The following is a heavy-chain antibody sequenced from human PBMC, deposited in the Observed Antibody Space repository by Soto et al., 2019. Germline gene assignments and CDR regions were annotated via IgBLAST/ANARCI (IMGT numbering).Heavy chain of an antibody. J-gene: IGHJ3*02. D-gene: IGHD5-12*01. CDR2: LYPDDSDT. Sequence: LGESLKIACQASGYSFTRYWIGWVRQRPGKGLEWIGLLYPDDSDTRYSPSFQGQVTISADKSISTAYLQWSSLKASDTAMYYCERRDGYTKVGAFDIWGQGTMVTVS. CDR1: GYSFTRYW. CDR3: ERRDGYTKVGAFDI. V-gene: IGHV5-51*01.